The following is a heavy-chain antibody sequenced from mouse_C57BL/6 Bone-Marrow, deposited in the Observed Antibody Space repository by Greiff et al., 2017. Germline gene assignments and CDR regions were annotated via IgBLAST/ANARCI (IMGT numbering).Heavy chain of an antibody. CDR3: ASIWFAY. CDR1: GYTFTDHY. V-gene: IGHV1-76*01. Sequence: QVQLQQSGAELVRPGASVKLSCKASGYTFTDHYINWVKQRPGQGLEWIARIYPGSGNTYYNEKFKGKATLTAEKSSSTAYMQLSSLTSEDSAVYFCASIWFAYWGQGTLVTVSA. J-gene: IGHJ3*01. CDR2: IYPGSGNT.